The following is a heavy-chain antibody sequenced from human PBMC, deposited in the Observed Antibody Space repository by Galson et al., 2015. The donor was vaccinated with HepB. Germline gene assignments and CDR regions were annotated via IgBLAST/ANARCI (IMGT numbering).Heavy chain of an antibody. CDR3: TTDRGYSNYVGDEFFDY. D-gene: IGHD4-11*01. V-gene: IGHV3-15*01. CDR1: GFTFSNAW. J-gene: IGHJ4*02. CDR2: IKSKTDGGTT. Sequence: SLRLSCAASGFTFSNAWMSWVRQAPGKGLEWVGRIKSKTDGGTTDYAAPVKGRFTISRDDSKNTLYLQMNSLKTEDTAVYYCTTDRGYSNYVGDEFFDYWGQGTLVTVSS.